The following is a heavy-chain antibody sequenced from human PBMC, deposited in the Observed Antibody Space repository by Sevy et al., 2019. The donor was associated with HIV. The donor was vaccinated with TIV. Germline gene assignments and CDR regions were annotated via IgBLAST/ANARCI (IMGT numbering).Heavy chain of an antibody. CDR3: ARINRYCSGGSCFSSYFDP. V-gene: IGHV4-59*01. CDR1: GGSISSYY. Sequence: SETLSLTCTVSGGSISSYYWSWIRQPPGKGLEWIGYIYYSGSTNYHPSLKSRVTISVDTSKNQFSLKLSSVTAADTAVYYCARINRYCSGGSCFSSYFDPWGQGTLVTVSS. D-gene: IGHD2-15*01. CDR2: IYYSGST. J-gene: IGHJ5*02.